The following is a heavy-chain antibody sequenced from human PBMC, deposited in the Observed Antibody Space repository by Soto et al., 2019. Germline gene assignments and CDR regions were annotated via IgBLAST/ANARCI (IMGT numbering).Heavy chain of an antibody. D-gene: IGHD5-12*01. J-gene: IGHJ4*02. V-gene: IGHV1-69*13. CDR1: GGSFLSYP. CDR3: ARRRREGGYDFSGHVDVDY. Sequence: GASVHVSCKASGGSFLSYPLSWVRQAPGQGLEWMGGIILIFGTTNYAQKFQGRVTITADEPTRTAYMDLSILRSEDTAVYYCARRRREGGYDFSGHVDVDYWGQGTLVTVSS. CDR2: IILIFGTT.